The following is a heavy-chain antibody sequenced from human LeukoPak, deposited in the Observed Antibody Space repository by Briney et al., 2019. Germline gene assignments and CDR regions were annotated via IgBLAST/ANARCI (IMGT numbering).Heavy chain of an antibody. CDR1: GYTFTGCY. J-gene: IGHJ6*02. CDR2: INPNSGGT. D-gene: IGHD3-3*01. CDR3: ATRRYDFWSGYFYYYYGMDV. Sequence: ASVKVSCKASGYTFTGCYMHWVRQAPGQGLEWMGWINPNSGGTNYAQKFQGRVTMIRDTSISTAYMELSRLRSDDTAVYYCATRRYDFWSGYFYYYYGMDVWGQGTTVTVSS. V-gene: IGHV1-2*02.